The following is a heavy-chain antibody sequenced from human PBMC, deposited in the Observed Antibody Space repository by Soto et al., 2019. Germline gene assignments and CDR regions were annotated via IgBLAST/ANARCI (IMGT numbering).Heavy chain of an antibody. CDR1: GFTFSGYW. V-gene: IGHV3-74*01. D-gene: IGHD3-9*01. CDR3: ARPLGAGYYPTDY. J-gene: IGHJ4*02. Sequence: CAASGFTFSGYWMHWVRQAPGKGLVWVSRINSDGSTTTYTDSVKGRFTISRDNAKNTLYLQMNSLRAEDTAMYYCARPLGAGYYPTDYWGQGTLVTVSS. CDR2: INSDGSTT.